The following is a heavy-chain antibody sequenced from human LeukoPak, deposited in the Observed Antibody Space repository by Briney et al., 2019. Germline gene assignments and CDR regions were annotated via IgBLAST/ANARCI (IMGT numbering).Heavy chain of an antibody. CDR3: ANPSRSGELSSPGY. CDR2: ISGSGGST. V-gene: IGHV3-23*01. D-gene: IGHD3-10*01. CDR1: GFTFSSYA. Sequence: GGSLRLSCAASGFTFSSYAMSWVRQAPGKGLEWVSAISGSGGSTYYADSVKGRFTISRDNSKNTLYLQMNSLRAEDTAVYYCANPSRSGELSSPGYWGQGTLVTVSS. J-gene: IGHJ4*02.